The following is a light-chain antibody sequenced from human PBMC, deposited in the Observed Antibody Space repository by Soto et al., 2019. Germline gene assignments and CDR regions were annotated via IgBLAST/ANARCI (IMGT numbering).Light chain of an antibody. J-gene: IGLJ2*01. Sequence: QSVLIQPPSVSGSPGQSVTISCTGTSCDVGSYDSVSWFQQHPGTVPKVMINNVNSQPSGGPDRFSGSKSGNTASMIISGLQAEDEADYSCCSFTSSATSFGGGTKVTVL. CDR3: CSFTSSATS. V-gene: IGLV2-11*01. CDR2: NVN. CDR1: SCDVGSYDS.